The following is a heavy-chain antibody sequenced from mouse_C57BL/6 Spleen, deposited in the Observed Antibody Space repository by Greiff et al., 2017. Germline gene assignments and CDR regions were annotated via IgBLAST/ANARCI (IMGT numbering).Heavy chain of an antibody. J-gene: IGHJ4*01. V-gene: IGHV14-4*01. D-gene: IGHD3-3*01. CDR1: GFNIKDDY. CDR2: IDPENGDT. Sequence: EVQLQQSGAELVRPGASVKLSCTASGFNIKDDYMHWVKQRPEQGLEWIGWIDPENGDTEYASKFQGKATITADTSSNTAYLQLSSLTSEDTAVYYCTKGWVYAMDYWGQGTSVTVSS. CDR3: TKGWVYAMDY.